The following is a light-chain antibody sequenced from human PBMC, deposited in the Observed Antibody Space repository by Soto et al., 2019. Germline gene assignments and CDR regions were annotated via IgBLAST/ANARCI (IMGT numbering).Light chain of an antibody. Sequence: DIVRTQSPDALAVSLFEMATINCKASQSFLYSSNNKNYLAWYQQNPGQPPKLLIYWASTRESGVPDRFSGSGSGTDFTLTISSLQAEDVAVYYCQQFYNTPFTFGPGTKVDIK. J-gene: IGKJ3*01. CDR3: QQFYNTPFT. CDR1: QSFLYSSNNKNY. CDR2: WAS. V-gene: IGKV4-1*01.